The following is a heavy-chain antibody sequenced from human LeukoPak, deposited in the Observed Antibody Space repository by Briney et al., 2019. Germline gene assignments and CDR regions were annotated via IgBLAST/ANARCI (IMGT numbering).Heavy chain of an antibody. D-gene: IGHD3-16*01. CDR3: ARGLSDAFDI. V-gene: IGHV3-74*01. CDR1: GFTFSSYW. Sequence: GGSLRLSCKASGFTFSSYWMHWVRQPPGKGLVWVSRINSDGSTTNYADSVKGRFTISRDNAKNTLYLQMNSLRAEDTAVYYCARGLSDAFDIWGQGTMVTVSS. J-gene: IGHJ3*02. CDR2: INSDGSTT.